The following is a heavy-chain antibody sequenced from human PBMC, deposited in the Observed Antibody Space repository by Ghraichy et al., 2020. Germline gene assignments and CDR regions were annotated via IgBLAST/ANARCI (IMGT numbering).Heavy chain of an antibody. J-gene: IGHJ4*02. CDR3: ARLPRIAAAGMGRIDY. D-gene: IGHD6-13*01. CDR2: IYFSGST. Sequence: LSLTCTVSGGSISSSSYYWGWIRQPPGKGLKWIGSIYFSGSTYYNPSLKSRVTISVDTPKNQFSLKLSSVTAADTAVYYCARLPRIAAAGMGRIDYWGQGTLVTVSS. V-gene: IGHV4-39*01. CDR1: GGSISSSSYY.